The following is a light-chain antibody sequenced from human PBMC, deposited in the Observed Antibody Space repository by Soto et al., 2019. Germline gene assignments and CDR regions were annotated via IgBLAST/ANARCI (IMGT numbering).Light chain of an antibody. CDR2: DVS. Sequence: QSALTQPASVSGSPGQSITISCTGTSNDVGGYNYVSWYQQYPGKAPKLMIYDVSDRPPGVSIRFSGSKSDNTASLTISGLQAEDEADYYCSSYTSSSALYVFGSGTKLTVL. CDR1: SNDVGGYNY. CDR3: SSYTSSSALYV. V-gene: IGLV2-14*01. J-gene: IGLJ1*01.